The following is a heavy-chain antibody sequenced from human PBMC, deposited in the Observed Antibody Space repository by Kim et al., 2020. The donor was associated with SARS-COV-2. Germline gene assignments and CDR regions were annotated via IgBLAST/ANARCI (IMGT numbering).Heavy chain of an antibody. Sequence: GGSLRLSCAASGFTVSSNYMSWVRQAPGKGLEWVSVIYSGGSTYYADSVKGRFTISRDNSKNTLYLQMNSLRAEDTAVYYCARLNSSSWYWDYWGQGTLVTVSS. CDR2: IYSGGST. CDR1: GFTVSSNY. D-gene: IGHD6-13*01. J-gene: IGHJ4*02. CDR3: ARLNSSSWYWDY. V-gene: IGHV3-53*01.